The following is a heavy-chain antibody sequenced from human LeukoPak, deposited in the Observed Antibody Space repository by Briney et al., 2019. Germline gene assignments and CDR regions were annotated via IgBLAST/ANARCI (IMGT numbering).Heavy chain of an antibody. CDR3: ARDDDTTGRYSRFDY. Sequence: PGGSLRLSCAASGFTFSSYSMNWVRQAPGKGLEWVAVMWSDGTKKYYADSVKGRSTVSRDTSKHTLYLQMSSLRAEDTAVYFCARDDDTTGRYSRFDYWGQGTLVTVSS. CDR2: MWSDGTKK. J-gene: IGHJ4*02. CDR1: GFTFSSYS. V-gene: IGHV3-33*08. D-gene: IGHD3-22*01.